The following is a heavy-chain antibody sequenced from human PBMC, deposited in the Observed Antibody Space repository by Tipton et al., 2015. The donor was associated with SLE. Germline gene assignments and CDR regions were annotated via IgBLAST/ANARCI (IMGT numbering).Heavy chain of an antibody. CDR2: INYSGST. Sequence: TLSLTCAVYGGSFSGYYWSWIRQPPGKGLEWIGEINYSGSTNYNPSLKSRVTISVDTSKNQFSLKLSSVTAADTAVYYCAREVVTAIRYFHHWGQGTLVTVSS. V-gene: IGHV4-34*01. CDR3: AREVVTAIRYFHH. D-gene: IGHD2-21*02. CDR1: GGSFSGYY. J-gene: IGHJ1*01.